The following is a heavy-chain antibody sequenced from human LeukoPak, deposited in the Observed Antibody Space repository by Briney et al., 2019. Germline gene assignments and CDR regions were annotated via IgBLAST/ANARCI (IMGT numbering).Heavy chain of an antibody. Sequence: PGGSLRLSCAASGFTFSSYAMHWVRQAPGKGLEWVSGISGSGGSTYYADSVKGRFTISRDNSKNTLHLQMNSLRAEDTAVYYCAKDYGSGYGPFDNWGQGTLVTVSS. CDR3: AKDYGSGYGPFDN. D-gene: IGHD3-22*01. J-gene: IGHJ4*02. CDR1: GFTFSSYA. V-gene: IGHV3-23*01. CDR2: ISGSGGST.